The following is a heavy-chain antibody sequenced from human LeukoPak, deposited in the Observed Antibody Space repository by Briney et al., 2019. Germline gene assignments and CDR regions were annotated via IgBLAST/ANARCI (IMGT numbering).Heavy chain of an antibody. CDR3: ARGTYYYESSGPYY. D-gene: IGHD3-22*01. CDR1: GGSISSYF. Sequence: PSETLSLTCTVSGGSISSYFWSWIRQPAGKGLEGIGRIYTSGSTNYNLSLKSRVTMSVDTSKNQFSLKLTSVTAADTAVYYCARGTYYYESSGPYYWGQGSLVTVSS. J-gene: IGHJ4*02. CDR2: IYTSGST. V-gene: IGHV4-4*07.